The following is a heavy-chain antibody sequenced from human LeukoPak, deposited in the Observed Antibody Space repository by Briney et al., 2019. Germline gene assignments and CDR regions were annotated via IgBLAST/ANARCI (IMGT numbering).Heavy chain of an antibody. V-gene: IGHV3-30*18. CDR3: AKVRWDNSGWYYLDS. Sequence: AGGSLRLSCAASGFSIKDYNMHWVRQAPGKGLEWVAVITYDGGNEYYTDSVKGRFTISRDNSKSTLYLQMNSLRTEDTAVYYCAKVRWDNSGWYYLDSWGQGTLVTVSS. D-gene: IGHD6-19*01. CDR2: ITYDGGNE. CDR1: GFSIKDYN. J-gene: IGHJ4*02.